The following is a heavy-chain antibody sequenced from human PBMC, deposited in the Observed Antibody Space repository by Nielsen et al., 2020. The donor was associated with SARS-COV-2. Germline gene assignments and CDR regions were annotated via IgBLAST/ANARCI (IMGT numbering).Heavy chain of an antibody. Sequence: GGSLRLSCEVSGFTLSSYWMSWVRQAPGKGLEWVANIKQDGTEKYYVDSVKGRFTISRDNAKNSMYLQMNSLRVEDTAVYYCARVGGSSWYFDNWDQGTLVTVSS. D-gene: IGHD6-13*01. CDR3: ARVGGSSWYFDN. CDR1: GFTLSSYW. CDR2: IKQDGTEK. V-gene: IGHV3-7*03. J-gene: IGHJ4*02.